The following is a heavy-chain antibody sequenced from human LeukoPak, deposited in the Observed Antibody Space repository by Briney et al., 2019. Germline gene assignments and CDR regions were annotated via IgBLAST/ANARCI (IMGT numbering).Heavy chain of an antibody. V-gene: IGHV3-20*04. CDR1: GFTFSSYS. J-gene: IGHJ4*02. CDR3: ARVDAISHTDWGFGGHSNNFDY. Sequence: PGGSLRLSCAASGFTFSSYSMNWVRQAPGKGLEWVSGIHWNGGSPGYADSVKGRFTISRDNAKNSLYLQMNSLRAEDTALYYCARVDAISHTDWGFGGHSNNFDYWGQGTLVTVSS. CDR2: IHWNGGSP. D-gene: IGHD7-27*01.